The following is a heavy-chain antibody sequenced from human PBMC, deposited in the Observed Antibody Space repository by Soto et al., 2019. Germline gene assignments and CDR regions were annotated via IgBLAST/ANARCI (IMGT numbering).Heavy chain of an antibody. V-gene: IGHV4-39*01. CDR1: GGSISISSYY. CDR2: TYYSGST. D-gene: IGHD4-17*01. J-gene: IGHJ3*02. CDR3: ARQGQRCDDASDI. Sequence: SETLSLTCTVSGGSISISSYYLGWIRQPPGKGLEWIGSTYYSGSTYYNPSLKSRVTISVETSKNKFSLKLSSVTAADTAVYYCARQGQRCDDASDIWGQGIMITVSS.